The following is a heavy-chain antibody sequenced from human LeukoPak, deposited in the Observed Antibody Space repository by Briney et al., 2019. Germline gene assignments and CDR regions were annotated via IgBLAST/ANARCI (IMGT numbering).Heavy chain of an antibody. Sequence: GGSLRLSCAASGFTFSSYWMDWVRQVPGKGPVWVSRIGTDGSGAAYADYVRGRFTISRDNAKNTLYLQKNSVRAEDTAVYYCARDKYGGNSNAFDIWGQGTLVAVSS. CDR3: ARDKYGGNSNAFDI. J-gene: IGHJ3*02. CDR1: GFTFSSYW. D-gene: IGHD4-23*01. V-gene: IGHV3-74*01. CDR2: IGTDGSGA.